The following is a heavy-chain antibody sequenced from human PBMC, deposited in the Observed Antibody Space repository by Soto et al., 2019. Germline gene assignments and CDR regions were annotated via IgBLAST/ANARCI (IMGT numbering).Heavy chain of an antibody. CDR1: GFSFSSYE. CDR3: ARDRGGDVGQFLFPDGFDL. J-gene: IGHJ3*01. V-gene: IGHV3-48*03. CDR2: IGGSGGTK. Sequence: PGGSMRLSCGASGFSFSSYEMNWVRQAPGKGLEWISYIGGSGGTKYSADSVKGRFIISRDNAQNSLYLQMNSLRVEDTGVYYCARDRGGDVGQFLFPDGFDLWGQGTMVTVSS. D-gene: IGHD3-10*01.